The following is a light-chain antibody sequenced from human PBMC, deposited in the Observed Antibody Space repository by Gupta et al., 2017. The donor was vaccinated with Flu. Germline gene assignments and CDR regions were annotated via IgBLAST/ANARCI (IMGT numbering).Light chain of an antibody. Sequence: HSVLTQPPSPSATPGHRVTISCSGSSSNIGSNTVNWYQQLPGTAPKLLIYRNNHRPSGVRDRFPGSKSGTSDSLAISGLQSEDEADDDCAAWDDSLNGWVFGGGTKLTAL. V-gene: IGLV1-44*01. J-gene: IGLJ3*02. CDR3: AAWDDSLNGWV. CDR2: RNN. CDR1: SSNIGSNT.